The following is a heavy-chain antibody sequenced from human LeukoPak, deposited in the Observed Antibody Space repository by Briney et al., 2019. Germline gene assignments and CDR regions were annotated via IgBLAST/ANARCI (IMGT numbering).Heavy chain of an antibody. CDR1: GGSVSSSSYY. CDR2: IYYSGST. V-gene: IGHV4-61*05. Sequence: SSETLSLTCTVSGGSVSSSSYYWGWIRQPPGKGLEWIGYIYYSGSTNYNPSLKSRVTISVDTSKNQFSLKLSSVTAADTAVYYCARGRKGPARGYMDVWSKGTTVTVSS. D-gene: IGHD2-15*01. J-gene: IGHJ6*03. CDR3: ARGRKGPARGYMDV.